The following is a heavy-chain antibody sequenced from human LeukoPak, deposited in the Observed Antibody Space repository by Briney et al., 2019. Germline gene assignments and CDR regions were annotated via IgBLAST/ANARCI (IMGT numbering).Heavy chain of an antibody. J-gene: IGHJ4*02. D-gene: IGHD5-12*01. CDR1: GDSVSSNSAA. Sequence: SQTLSLTCAISGDSVSSNSAAWNWIRQSPSRGLEWLGRTYYRSKWYNDYAVSVKSRITINPDTSKNQFSLQLNSVTPEDTAVYYCARDNDSSGYDWYYFDYWGQGTLVTVSS. V-gene: IGHV6-1*01. CDR2: TYYRSKWYN. CDR3: ARDNDSSGYDWYYFDY.